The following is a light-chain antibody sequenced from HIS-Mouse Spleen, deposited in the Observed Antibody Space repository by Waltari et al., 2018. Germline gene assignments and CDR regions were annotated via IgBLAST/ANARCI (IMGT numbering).Light chain of an antibody. V-gene: IGKV4-1*01. CDR2: WAS. CDR1: QSVLYSPNNKNC. Sequence: DIVMTQSPDSLAASLGERAPINCKSSQSVLYSPNNKNCLAWYQQKPGQTPKLLIYWASTRESGVPDRFSGSGSGTDFTLTISSLQAEDVAVYYCQQYYSTPWTFGQGTKVEIK. CDR3: QQYYSTPWT. J-gene: IGKJ1*01.